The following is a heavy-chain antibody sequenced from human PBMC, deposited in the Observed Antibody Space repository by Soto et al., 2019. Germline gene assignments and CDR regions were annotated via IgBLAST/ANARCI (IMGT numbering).Heavy chain of an antibody. CDR2: IYYSGST. CDR1: GGSISSSSYY. V-gene: IGHV4-39*01. J-gene: IGHJ4*02. CDR3: ARLPAAERHYYDSSGYYAVSKAHVFDY. Sequence: SETLSLTCTVSGGSISSSSYYWGWIRQPPGKGLEWIGSIYYSGSTYYNPSLKSRVTISVDTSKNQFSLKLSSVTAADTAVYYCARLPAAERHYYDSSGYYAVSKAHVFDYWGQGTLVTVSS. D-gene: IGHD3-22*01.